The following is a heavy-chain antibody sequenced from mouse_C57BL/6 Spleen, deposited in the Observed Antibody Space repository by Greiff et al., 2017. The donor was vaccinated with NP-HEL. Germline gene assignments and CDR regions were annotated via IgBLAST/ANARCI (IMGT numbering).Heavy chain of an antibody. Sequence: VQLQQSGAELVKPGASVKISCKASGYAFSSYGMNWVKQRPGKGLEWIGQIYPGDGYTNYNGKFKGKSTLTADKSSSTAYMQLSSLTSEDSAVYFCARSRGLSTDYWGQGTTLTVSS. J-gene: IGHJ2*01. V-gene: IGHV1-80*01. D-gene: IGHD1-1*02. CDR3: ARSRGLSTDY. CDR2: IYPGDGYT. CDR1: GYAFSSYG.